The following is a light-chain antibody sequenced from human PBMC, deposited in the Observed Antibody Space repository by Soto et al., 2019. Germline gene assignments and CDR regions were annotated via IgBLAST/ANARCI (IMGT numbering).Light chain of an antibody. Sequence: QSVLTQPASVSGSPGQSITITCTGTRSDIGAYNFVSWYQQHPGEVPKLMLYDVSIRPSGVSNRFSGSKSGNTASLTISGLQAEDVADYYCTSWTTSTTMIFGGGATVTVL. CDR2: DVS. CDR3: TSWTTSTTMI. J-gene: IGLJ2*01. V-gene: IGLV2-14*03. CDR1: RSDIGAYNF.